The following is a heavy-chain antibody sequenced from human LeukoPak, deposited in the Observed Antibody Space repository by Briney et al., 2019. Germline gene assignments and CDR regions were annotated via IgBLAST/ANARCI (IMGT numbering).Heavy chain of an antibody. CDR3: ATGASKVTTDFANY. V-gene: IGHV5-10-1*01. J-gene: IGHJ4*02. CDR1: GYSFTNYW. D-gene: IGHD4-17*01. CDR2: IDPSDSYT. Sequence: GESLKISCKASGYSFTNYWVSWVRQMPGKGLEWMGRIDPSDSYTKYSPSFEGHVTISVDKSISTAFLQWHSLKASDSAMYYCATGASKVTTDFANYWGQGTQVAVSS.